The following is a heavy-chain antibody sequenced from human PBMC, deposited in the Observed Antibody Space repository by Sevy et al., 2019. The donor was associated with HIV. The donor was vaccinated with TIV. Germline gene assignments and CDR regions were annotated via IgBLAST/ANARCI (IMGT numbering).Heavy chain of an antibody. D-gene: IGHD3-16*01. J-gene: IGHJ4*02. CDR2: IRRKAFGGTT. CDR3: TRGGSMRILSAWDY. V-gene: IGHV3-49*04. CDR1: GFIYGDYA. Sequence: GGSLRLSCIASGFIYGDYAMTWVRQAPGKGLEWVGFIRRKAFGGTTQYAALVKGRFTISRDDSKSIAYLQMNSLETEATAVYYCTRGGSMRILSAWDYWGQGTLVTVSS.